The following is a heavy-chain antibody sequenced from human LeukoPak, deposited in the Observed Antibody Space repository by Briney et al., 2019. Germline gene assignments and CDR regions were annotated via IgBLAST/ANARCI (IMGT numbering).Heavy chain of an antibody. D-gene: IGHD4-23*01. CDR1: GFTFSNYA. V-gene: IGHV3-23*01. Sequence: GGSLRLSRAASGFTFSNYAMSWVRQAPGKGLEWVSAISGGGGGTYADSVKGRFTISRDNPKNTLYLQMNSLRADDTAVYYCAKDPLSYGGHYFDYWGQGTLVTVSS. J-gene: IGHJ4*02. CDR3: AKDPLSYGGHYFDY. CDR2: ISGGGGGT.